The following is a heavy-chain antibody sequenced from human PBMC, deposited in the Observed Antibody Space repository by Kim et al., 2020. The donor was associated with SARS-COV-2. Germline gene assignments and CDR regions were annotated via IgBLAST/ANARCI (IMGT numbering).Heavy chain of an antibody. J-gene: IGHJ4*02. CDR1: GFTFSSYS. CDR2: ISSSSSTI. CDR3: ARDPQDLWADFWSGYPYYFDY. D-gene: IGHD3-3*01. Sequence: GGSLRLSCAASGFTFSSYSMNWVRQAPGKGLEWVSYISSSSSTIYYADSVKGRFTISRDNAKNSLYLQMNSLRDEDTAVYYCARDPQDLWADFWSGYPYYFDYWGQGTLVTVSS. V-gene: IGHV3-48*02.